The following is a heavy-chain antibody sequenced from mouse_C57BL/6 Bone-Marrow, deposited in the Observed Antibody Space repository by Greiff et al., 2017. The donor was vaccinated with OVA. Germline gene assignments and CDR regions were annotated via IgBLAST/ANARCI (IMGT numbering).Heavy chain of an antibody. V-gene: IGHV14-3*01. CDR2: IDPANGNT. CDR3: ARARITTVVATD. D-gene: IGHD1-1*01. J-gene: IGHJ2*01. Sequence: EVKLMESVAELVRPGASVKLSCTASGFNIKNTYMHWVKQRPEQGLEWIGRIDPANGNTKYAPKFQGKATITADTSSNTAYLQLSSLTSEDTAIYYCARARITTVVATDWGQGTTLTVSS. CDR1: GFNIKNTY.